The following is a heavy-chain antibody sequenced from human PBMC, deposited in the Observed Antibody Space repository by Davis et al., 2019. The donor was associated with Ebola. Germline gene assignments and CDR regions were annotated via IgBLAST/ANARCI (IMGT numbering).Heavy chain of an antibody. D-gene: IGHD2-2*01. Sequence: PGGSLRLSCAASGFTFSSYAMHWVRQAPGKGLEWVANIKPDGNEQQYVDSVKGRFTVSRDNVKNSLYLQLNSLRAEDTAVYYCARDVEAPAAYYYYGMDVWGKGTTVTVSS. J-gene: IGHJ6*04. CDR3: ARDVEAPAAYYYYGMDV. CDR1: GFTFSSYA. V-gene: IGHV3-7*01. CDR2: IKPDGNEQ.